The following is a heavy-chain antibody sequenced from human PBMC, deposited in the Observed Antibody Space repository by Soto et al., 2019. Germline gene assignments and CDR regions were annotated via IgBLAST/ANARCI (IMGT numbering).Heavy chain of an antibody. D-gene: IGHD3-22*01. J-gene: IGHJ4*02. CDR3: ERDSKDDSSGYYAGFDY. CDR1: GFTFSSYG. V-gene: IGHV3-33*01. Sequence: QVQLVESGGGVVQPGRSLRLSCAVSGFTFSSYGMNWVRQAPGKGLEWVAAIYYDGSNKYYADSVRGRFTISRDNFKNTLYLHMNSLRAEDTAVYYCERDSKDDSSGYYAGFDYWGQGTLVTVSS. CDR2: IYYDGSNK.